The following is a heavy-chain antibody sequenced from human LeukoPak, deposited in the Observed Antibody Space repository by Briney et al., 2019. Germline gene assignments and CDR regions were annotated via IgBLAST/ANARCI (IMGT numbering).Heavy chain of an antibody. D-gene: IGHD6-13*01. CDR3: ARYSASSWYLDY. Sequence: GGSLRVSCAASGFTFSSYEMNWVRQAPGTGLEWGSYISSSGSTIYYADSVKGRFTISRDNAKNSLYLQMNSLRAEDTAVYYCARYSASSWYLDYWGQGTLVTVSS. CDR2: ISSSGSTI. V-gene: IGHV3-48*03. CDR1: GFTFSSYE. J-gene: IGHJ4*02.